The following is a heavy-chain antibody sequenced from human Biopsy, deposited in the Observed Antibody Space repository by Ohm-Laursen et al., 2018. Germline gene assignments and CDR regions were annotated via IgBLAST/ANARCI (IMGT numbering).Heavy chain of an antibody. CDR1: GGSIKSYY. Sequence: PGTLSLTCSVSGGSIKSYYWNWIRQSPGKGLEWIGFIYYTGHTNYNPSLKSRATISVDTSKNQFSLKVISVTAADTAVYYCARLTGDPSYWGQGIRVTVSS. CDR3: ARLTGDPSY. J-gene: IGHJ4*02. CDR2: IYYTGHT. V-gene: IGHV4-59*01. D-gene: IGHD7-27*01.